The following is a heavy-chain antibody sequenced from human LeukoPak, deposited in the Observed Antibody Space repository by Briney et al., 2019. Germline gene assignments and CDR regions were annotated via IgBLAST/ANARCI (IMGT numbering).Heavy chain of an antibody. CDR3: ARGLLALNCSSTSCYDD. CDR2: IKQDGSEK. CDR1: GFTFSSYW. J-gene: IGHJ4*02. D-gene: IGHD2-2*01. V-gene: IGHV3-7*01. Sequence: GGSLRLSCAASGFTFSSYWMTWVRQAPGKGLEWVANIKQDGSEKYYVDSVKGRFTISRDNAKNSLYLQMNSLRAEDTAVYYCARGLLALNCSSTSCYDDWGQGTLVTVSS.